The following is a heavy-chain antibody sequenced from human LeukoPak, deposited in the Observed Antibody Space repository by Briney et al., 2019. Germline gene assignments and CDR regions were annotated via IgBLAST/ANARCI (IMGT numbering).Heavy chain of an antibody. J-gene: IGHJ4*02. V-gene: IGHV3-21*01. CDR3: ARAAVAGTRYGLYFDY. D-gene: IGHD6-19*01. Sequence: GGSLRLSCAASGFTFSSYSMNWVRQAPGKGLEWVSSISSSSSYIYYADSVKGRFTISRDNAKNSLYLQMNSLRAEDTAVYYCARAAVAGTRYGLYFDYWGQGTLVTVSS. CDR1: GFTFSSYS. CDR2: ISSSSSYI.